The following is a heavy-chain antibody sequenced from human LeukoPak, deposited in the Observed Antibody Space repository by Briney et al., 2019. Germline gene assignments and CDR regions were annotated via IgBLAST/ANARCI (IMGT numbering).Heavy chain of an antibody. V-gene: IGHV1-2*02. Sequence: GASVKVSCKASGYTFTDYYMHWVRQAPGQGLEWMGWINPNSGGTNYAQKFQGRVTMTRDTSISIAYMELSRLRSDDTAVYYCARVDTVTTTLWFDPWGQGTLVTVSS. CDR1: GYTFTDYY. J-gene: IGHJ5*02. CDR2: INPNSGGT. D-gene: IGHD4-17*01. CDR3: ARVDTVTTTLWFDP.